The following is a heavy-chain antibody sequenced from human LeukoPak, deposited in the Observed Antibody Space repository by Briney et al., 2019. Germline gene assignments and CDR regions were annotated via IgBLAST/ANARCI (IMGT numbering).Heavy chain of an antibody. Sequence: GASVTVSFTASGGTFSSYAISWVRQAPGQGLEWMGGIIPNFGTANYAQKFQGRVTITADESTSTAYMELSSLRSEDTAVYYCARDLASSGWTYYFDYWGQGTLVTVSS. CDR2: IIPNFGTA. V-gene: IGHV1-69*01. CDR3: ARDLASSGWTYYFDY. CDR1: GGTFSSYA. D-gene: IGHD6-19*01. J-gene: IGHJ4*02.